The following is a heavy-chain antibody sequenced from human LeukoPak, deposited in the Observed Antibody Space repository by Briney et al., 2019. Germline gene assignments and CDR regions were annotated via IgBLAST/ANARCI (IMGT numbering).Heavy chain of an antibody. CDR1: GFTVSNDY. D-gene: IGHD2-8*01. Sequence: PGGSLRLSCSASGFTVSNDYMSWVRQAPGKGLEWVSVIYSGGDTSYVDSVKGRFIISRDNSKNTLYLQMNSLRAEDTAVYYCAIIPMLWGQGTLVTVSS. CDR3: AIIPML. CDR2: IYSGGDT. J-gene: IGHJ4*02. V-gene: IGHV3-66*01.